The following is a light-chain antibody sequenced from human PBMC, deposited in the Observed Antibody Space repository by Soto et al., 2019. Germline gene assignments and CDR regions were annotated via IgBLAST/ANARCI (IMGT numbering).Light chain of an antibody. CDR3: QQRSNWPLT. Sequence: EIVLTQSPATLCLSPGERATLSCRASQSVSRYLAWYQQKPGQAPRLLIYDASKRATGIPARFSGSGSGTDFTLTNSSLEPEDFAVYNCQQRSNWPLTFGGGTKVEIK. CDR2: DAS. J-gene: IGKJ4*01. CDR1: QSVSRY. V-gene: IGKV3-11*01.